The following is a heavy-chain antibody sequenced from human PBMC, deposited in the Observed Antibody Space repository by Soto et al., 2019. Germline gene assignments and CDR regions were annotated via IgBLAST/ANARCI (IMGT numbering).Heavy chain of an antibody. CDR1: GGTFSSYA. V-gene: IGHV1-69*13. CDR2: IIPIFGTA. CDR3: ASSSSGSYFRTAYFDY. D-gene: IGHD1-26*01. Sequence: GASVKVSCKASGGTFSSYAISWVRQAPGQGLEWMGGIIPIFGTANYAQKFQGRVTITADESTSTAYMELSSLRSEDTAVYYCASSSSGSYFRTAYFDYWGQGTLVTVSS. J-gene: IGHJ4*02.